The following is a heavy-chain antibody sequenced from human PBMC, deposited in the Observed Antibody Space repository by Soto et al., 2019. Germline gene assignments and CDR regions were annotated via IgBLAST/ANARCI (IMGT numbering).Heavy chain of an antibody. CDR3: GRGLDGRWLVIDS. D-gene: IGHD6-6*01. V-gene: IGHV4-31*03. J-gene: IGHJ4*02. CDR2: IYYSGST. CDR1: GGSISSGGYY. Sequence: SETLSLTCTVSGGSISSGGYYWSWIRQHPGKGLEWIGYIYYSGSTYYNPSLKSRVTITVDTSKKQFSLKLTSVTAADTAVYYCGRGLDGRWLVIDSWGQGTLVTVSS.